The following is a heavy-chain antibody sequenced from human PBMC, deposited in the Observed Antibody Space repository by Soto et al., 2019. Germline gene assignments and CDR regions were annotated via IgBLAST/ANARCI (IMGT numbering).Heavy chain of an antibody. CDR1: VFTFGDYA. CDR2: FKWNSGDV. J-gene: IGHJ6*01. D-gene: IGHD3-10*01. CDR3: AKDRSSGSTYYGMEF. Sequence: SLRLSCASSVFTFGDYAMHCVRQFPGKGLEWVSGFKWNSGDVGYADSVKGRFTISRDNAKNSLYLQMNSLRPEDTAVYYCAKDRSSGSTYYGMEFWGQGTMVNVSS. V-gene: IGHV3-9*01.